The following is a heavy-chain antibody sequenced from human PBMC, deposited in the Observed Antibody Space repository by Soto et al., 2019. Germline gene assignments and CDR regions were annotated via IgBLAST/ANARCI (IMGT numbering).Heavy chain of an antibody. CDR2: ITFRGDYT. CDR3: AKLCTMGVFDA. CDR1: GFTFSSFA. D-gene: IGHD3-10*01. Sequence: EVQLLESGGGLVQPGGSLRLSCAASGFTFSSFAMSWVRQAPGRGLEWLAGITFRGDYTYYADSVKGRFTLSRDNSRNRLDLEMNSLQVEDTALYDCAKLCTMGVFDAWGQGTLLTVSS. V-gene: IGHV3-23*01. J-gene: IGHJ4*02.